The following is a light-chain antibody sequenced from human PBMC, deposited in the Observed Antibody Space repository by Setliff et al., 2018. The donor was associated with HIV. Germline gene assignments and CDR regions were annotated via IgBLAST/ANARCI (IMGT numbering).Light chain of an antibody. CDR1: TGAVTSSYY. Sequence: QAVVTQEPSLTVSPGGTVTLTCASSTGAVTSSYYPSWFQQKPGQAPRPLIYYTNNRHSWTPARISGSLLGGKAALTLSNVQPEDEAGYYCLLFFANDYFFGSGTKVTV. V-gene: IGLV7-43*01. J-gene: IGLJ1*01. CDR2: YTN. CDR3: LLFFANDYF.